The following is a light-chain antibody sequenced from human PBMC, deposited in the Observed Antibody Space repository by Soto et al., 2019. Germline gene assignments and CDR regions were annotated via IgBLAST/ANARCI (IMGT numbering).Light chain of an antibody. Sequence: EMVMTQSPASLSVSPGERATLSCRASQSVSSKLAWYQQKPGQAPRLLIYDASTRATDIPARFSGSGSGTEFTLTISNLQSEDFAVYYCQQYNNWSRTFGQGTKVEIK. CDR3: QQYNNWSRT. V-gene: IGKV3-15*01. J-gene: IGKJ1*01. CDR1: QSVSSK. CDR2: DAS.